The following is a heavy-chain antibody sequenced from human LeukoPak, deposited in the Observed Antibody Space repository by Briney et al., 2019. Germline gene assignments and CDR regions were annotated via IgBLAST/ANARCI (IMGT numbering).Heavy chain of an antibody. J-gene: IGHJ3*02. V-gene: IGHV3-23*01. CDR2: ISGSGGST. CDR3: AKASMIVVVRDAFDI. Sequence: GGSLRLSCAASGFTFSSYAMSWVRRAPGKGLEWVSAISGSGGSTYYADSVKGRFTISRDNSKNTLYLQMNSLRAEDTAVYYCAKASMIVVVRDAFDIWGQGTMVTVSS. CDR1: GFTFSSYA. D-gene: IGHD3-22*01.